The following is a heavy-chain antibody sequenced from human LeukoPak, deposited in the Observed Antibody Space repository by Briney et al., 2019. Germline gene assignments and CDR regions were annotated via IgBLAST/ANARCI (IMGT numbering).Heavy chain of an antibody. CDR1: GGSISSGVYY. Sequence: SETLSLTCTVSGGSISSGVYYWSWIRQPPGKGLEWIGYIYYSGSTYYNPSLKSRVTISVDTSKNQFSLKLSSVTAADTAVYYCARRRYSSGWYIWFDPWGQGTLVTVSS. J-gene: IGHJ5*02. CDR3: ARRRYSSGWYIWFDP. D-gene: IGHD6-13*01. CDR2: IYYSGST. V-gene: IGHV4-30-4*08.